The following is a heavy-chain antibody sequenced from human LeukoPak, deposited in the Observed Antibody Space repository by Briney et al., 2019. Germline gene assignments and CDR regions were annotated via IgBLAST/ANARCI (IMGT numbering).Heavy chain of an antibody. V-gene: IGHV1-69*13. Sequence: SVKVSCKASGGTFSSYAISWVRQAPGQGLEWRGGIIPIFGTANYAQKFQGRVTITADESTSTAYMELSSLRSEDTAVYYCATSIPRITVKEGAFDIWGQGTMVTVSS. CDR2: IIPIFGTA. J-gene: IGHJ3*02. CDR1: GGTFSSYA. D-gene: IGHD3-22*01. CDR3: ATSIPRITVKEGAFDI.